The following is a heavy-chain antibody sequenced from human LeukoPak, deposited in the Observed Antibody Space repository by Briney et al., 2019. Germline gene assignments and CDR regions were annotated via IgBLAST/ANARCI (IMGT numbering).Heavy chain of an antibody. V-gene: IGHV3-23*01. Sequence: GGSLRLSCAASGFTFKNYAMSWVRQAPGKGLEWVSAISGSGGSTYYADSVKGRFTISRDNSKNTLYLQMNSLRAEDTAVYYCAKDRGIAAAGNWFDPWGQGTLVTVSS. D-gene: IGHD6-13*01. CDR2: ISGSGGST. CDR1: GFTFKNYA. CDR3: AKDRGIAAAGNWFDP. J-gene: IGHJ5*02.